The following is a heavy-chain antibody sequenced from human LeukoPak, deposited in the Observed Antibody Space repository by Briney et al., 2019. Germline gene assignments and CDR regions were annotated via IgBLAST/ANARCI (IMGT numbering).Heavy chain of an antibody. D-gene: IGHD1-26*01. J-gene: IGHJ4*02. V-gene: IGHV4-34*01. CDR1: GGSFSGYY. CDR2: INHSGST. CDR3: ARDESGSYFGY. Sequence: SETLSLTCAVYGGSFSGYYWSWIRQPPGKGLEWIGEINHSGSTNYNPSLKSRVTISVDTSKNQFSLKLSSVTAADTAVYYCARDESGSYFGYWGQGTLVTVSS.